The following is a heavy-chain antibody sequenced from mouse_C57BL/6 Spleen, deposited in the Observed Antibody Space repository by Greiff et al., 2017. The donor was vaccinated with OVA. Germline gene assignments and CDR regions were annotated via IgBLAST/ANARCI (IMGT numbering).Heavy chain of an antibody. J-gene: IGHJ2*01. V-gene: IGHV1-69*01. CDR3: AITTVVAGFDY. CDR2: IDPSDSYT. D-gene: IGHD1-1*01. Sequence: QVQLQQPGAELVMPGASVTLSCKASGYTFTSYWMHWVKQRPGQGLAWIGEIDPSDSYTNYNQKFKCKSTLTVDKSSSTAYMQLSSLTSEDSAVYYCAITTVVAGFDYWGQGTTLTVSS. CDR1: GYTFTSYW.